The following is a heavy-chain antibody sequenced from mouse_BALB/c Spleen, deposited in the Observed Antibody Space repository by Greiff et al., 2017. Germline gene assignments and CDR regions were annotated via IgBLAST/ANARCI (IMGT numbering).Heavy chain of an antibody. D-gene: IGHD2-1*01. CDR2: ISSGGGST. V-gene: IGHV5-12-1*01. CDR1: GFAFRSYD. J-gene: IGHJ4*01. CDR3: ARELLFAMDY. Sequence: EVQRVESGGGLVKPGGSLKLSCAASGFAFRSYDMSWVRQTPEKRLEWVAYISSGGGSTYYPDTVKGRFTISRDNAKNTLYLQMSSLKSEDTAMYYCARELLFAMDYWGQGTSVTVSS.